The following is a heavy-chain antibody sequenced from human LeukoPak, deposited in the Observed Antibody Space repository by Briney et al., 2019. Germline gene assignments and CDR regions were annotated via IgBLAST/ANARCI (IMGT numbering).Heavy chain of an antibody. V-gene: IGHV1-46*01. CDR1: GYPFTTYY. CDR3: ARADGGNSPFDY. Sequence: ASVKVSCKASGYPFTTYYMHWVRQAPGQGLEWMGRINPIGGSTSYAQEFQGRVTMTRDKSTSTVFMELSSLTSEDTAAYYCARADGGNSPFDYWGQGTLVTVSS. D-gene: IGHD4-23*01. J-gene: IGHJ4*02. CDR2: INPIGGST.